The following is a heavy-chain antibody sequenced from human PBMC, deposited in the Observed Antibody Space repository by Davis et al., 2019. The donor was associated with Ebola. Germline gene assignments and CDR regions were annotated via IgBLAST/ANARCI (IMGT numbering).Heavy chain of an antibody. CDR2: INHSGST. Sequence: PSETLSLTCAVYDGSFSAYYWSWIRQPPGKGLEWIGEINHSGSTNYNPSLLSRVPISVDTSKNQFSLRLSSVTAADTAVYYCARGRGGYITHNYYYAMDVWGQGTTVTVSS. CDR3: ARGRGGYITHNYYYAMDV. J-gene: IGHJ6*02. CDR1: DGSFSAYY. V-gene: IGHV4-34*01. D-gene: IGHD5-12*01.